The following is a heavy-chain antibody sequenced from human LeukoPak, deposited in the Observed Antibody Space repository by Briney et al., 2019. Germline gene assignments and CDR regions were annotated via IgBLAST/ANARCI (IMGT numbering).Heavy chain of an antibody. CDR3: ARVGSVFLEWLIYFDY. Sequence: GGSLRLSCAASGFTFSSYSMNWVRQAPGKGLEWVSYISSSGSTIYYADSVKGRFTISRDNAKNSLYLQMNSLRAEDTAVYYCARVGSVFLEWLIYFDYWGQGTLVTVSS. CDR1: GFTFSSYS. J-gene: IGHJ4*02. D-gene: IGHD3-3*01. V-gene: IGHV3-48*04. CDR2: ISSSGSTI.